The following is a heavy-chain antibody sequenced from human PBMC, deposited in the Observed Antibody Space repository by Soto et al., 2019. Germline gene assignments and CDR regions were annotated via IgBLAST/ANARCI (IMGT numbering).Heavy chain of an antibody. CDR3: ATNYGAGSTHLVY. D-gene: IGHD3-10*01. Sequence: QVQLVQSGAEVKKPGSSVRLSCTASGDTFSFYTISWVRQAPGQGPEWMGRIIPMVGMADYPQKFQGRVTMSADKSTSTAYMVLCSLRSDDTAVYFCATNYGAGSTHLVYWGQGTLVTVSS. CDR1: GDTFSFYT. V-gene: IGHV1-69*02. J-gene: IGHJ4*02. CDR2: IIPMVGMA.